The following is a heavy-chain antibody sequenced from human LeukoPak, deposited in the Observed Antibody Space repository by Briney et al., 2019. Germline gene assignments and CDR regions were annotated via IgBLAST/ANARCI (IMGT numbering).Heavy chain of an antibody. J-gene: IGHJ3*02. D-gene: IGHD5-12*01. Sequence: PGGSLRLSCAASGFTFDDYAMHWVRQAPGKGLEWVSGINWDSRTIGYADSVKGRFTISRDNAKNSLYLQMNSLRAEDMAVYYCAREFSGYAFDIWGQGTMVTVSS. CDR1: GFTFDDYA. CDR3: AREFSGYAFDI. V-gene: IGHV3-9*03. CDR2: INWDSRTI.